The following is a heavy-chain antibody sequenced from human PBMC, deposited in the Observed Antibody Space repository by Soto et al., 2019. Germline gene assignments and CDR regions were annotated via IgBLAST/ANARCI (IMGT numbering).Heavy chain of an antibody. D-gene: IGHD3-3*01. CDR3: ARQGSGYYDFWSGYYYYYGMDV. V-gene: IGHV4-59*01. CDR2: IYYSGST. J-gene: IGHJ6*02. Sequence: SETLSLTCTVSGGSISSYYWRWIRQPPGKGLEWIGYIYYSGSTNYNPSLKSRVTISVDTSKNQFSLKLSSVTAADPAVYYCARQGSGYYDFWSGYYYYYGMDVWGQGTTVTVSS. CDR1: GGSISSYY.